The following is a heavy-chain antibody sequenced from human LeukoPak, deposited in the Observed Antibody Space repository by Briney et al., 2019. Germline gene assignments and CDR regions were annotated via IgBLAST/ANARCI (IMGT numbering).Heavy chain of an antibody. V-gene: IGHV1-18*01. CDR2: ITAYNGNT. Sequence: ASVRVSCKASGYTFTNYGINWVRQAPGQGLEWMGWITAYNGNTNYAQKLQGRVTMTTDTSTSTAYMELRSLRSEDTAVYYCARDSGTGWYYLDWGQGTLVTVSS. J-gene: IGHJ4*02. D-gene: IGHD6-19*01. CDR3: ARDSGTGWYYLD. CDR1: GYTFTNYG.